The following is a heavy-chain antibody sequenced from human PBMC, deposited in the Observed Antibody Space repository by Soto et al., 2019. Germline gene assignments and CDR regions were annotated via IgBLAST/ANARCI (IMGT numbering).Heavy chain of an antibody. D-gene: IGHD3-10*01. CDR1: GFTFSSYA. V-gene: IGHV3-23*01. CDR2: ISGSGGST. J-gene: IGHJ4*02. Sequence: EVQLLESGGGLVQPGGSLRLSCAASGFTFSSYAMSWVRQAPGKGLEWVSAISGSGGSTYYADSVKGRFTISRDNSKNTLYLQMNSLRAEDTAVYYCAKDSRLWFGEDQSGVGIWGQGTLVTVSS. CDR3: AKDSRLWFGEDQSGVGI.